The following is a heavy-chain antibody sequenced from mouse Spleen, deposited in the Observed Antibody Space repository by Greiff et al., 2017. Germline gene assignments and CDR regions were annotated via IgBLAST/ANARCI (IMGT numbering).Heavy chain of an antibody. CDR2: IDPSDSYT. D-gene: IGHD1-1*01. CDR1: GYTFTSYW. Sequence: QVQLKQPGAELVMPGASVKLSCKASGYTFTSYWMHWVKQRPGQGLEWIGEIDPSDSYTNYNQKFKGKATLTVDKSSSTAYMQLSSLTSEDSAVYYCARRGYYDGSYGDWYFDVWGAGTTVTVSS. J-gene: IGHJ1*01. CDR3: ARRGYYDGSYGDWYFDV. V-gene: IGHV1-69*01.